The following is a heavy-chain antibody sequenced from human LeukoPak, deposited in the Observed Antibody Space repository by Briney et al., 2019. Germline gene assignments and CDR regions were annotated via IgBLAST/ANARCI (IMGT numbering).Heavy chain of an antibody. CDR3: TIDSSGWFEYYFDY. CDR1: GFTFSNAW. J-gene: IGHJ4*02. V-gene: IGHV3-15*07. D-gene: IGHD6-19*01. Sequence: AGGSLRLSCAASGFTFSNAWMNWVRQAPGKGLEWVGRIKSKTDGGTTDYAAPVKGRFTISRDDSKNTLYLQMNSLKTEDTAVYYCTIDSSGWFEYYFDYWGQGTLVTVSS. CDR2: IKSKTDGGTT.